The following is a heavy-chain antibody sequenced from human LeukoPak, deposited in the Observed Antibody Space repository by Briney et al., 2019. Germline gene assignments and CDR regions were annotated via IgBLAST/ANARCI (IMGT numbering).Heavy chain of an antibody. D-gene: IGHD6-13*01. Sequence: PGWSLRLSCAASGFTFDDYAMHWVRQAPGKGLEWVSGISWNSGSIGYADSVKGRFTISRDNAKNSLYLQMNSLRAEDMALYYCAKGYSSSWYFWYFDLWGRGTLVTVSS. CDR1: GFTFDDYA. CDR3: AKGYSSSWYFWYFDL. CDR2: ISWNSGSI. V-gene: IGHV3-9*03. J-gene: IGHJ2*01.